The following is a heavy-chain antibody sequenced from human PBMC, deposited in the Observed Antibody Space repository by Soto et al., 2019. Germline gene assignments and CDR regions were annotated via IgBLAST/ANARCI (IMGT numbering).Heavy chain of an antibody. CDR1: GGTFSSYA. J-gene: IGHJ5*02. CDR2: IIPIFGTA. Sequence: SVKVSCKASGGTFSSYAISWVRQAPGQGLEWMGGIIPIFGTANYAQKFQGRVTITADEPTSTAYMELSSLRSEDTAVYYCARGGTMIVVAPPGWFDPWGQGTLVTVSS. CDR3: ARGGTMIVVAPPGWFDP. V-gene: IGHV1-69*13. D-gene: IGHD3-22*01.